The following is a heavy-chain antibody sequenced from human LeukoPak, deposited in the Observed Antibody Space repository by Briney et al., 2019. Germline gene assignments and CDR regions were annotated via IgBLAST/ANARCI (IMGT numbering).Heavy chain of an antibody. Sequence: PGGSLRLSCAASGFTFSDYYMSWIRQAPGKGLEWVSYISSSGSTIYYADSVKGRFTISRDNAKNSLYLQMNSLRGEDTAVYYCARVDYYGSGKRDYMDVWGKGTTVTISS. J-gene: IGHJ6*03. CDR3: ARVDYYGSGKRDYMDV. CDR2: ISSSGSTI. V-gene: IGHV3-11*04. CDR1: GFTFSDYY. D-gene: IGHD3-10*01.